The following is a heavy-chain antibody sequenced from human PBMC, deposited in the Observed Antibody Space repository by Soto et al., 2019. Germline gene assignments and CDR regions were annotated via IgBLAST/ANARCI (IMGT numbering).Heavy chain of an antibody. CDR2: IYSGGRT. CDR3: AKMGGITPNYYYGMDV. Sequence: PGGSLRLSCAASGITVSSNHMSWVRQAPGKGLEWVSLIYSGGRTYYADSVKGRFTISRDNSKNTLYLQMNSLRAEATALYYCAKMGGITPNYYYGMDVWGQGTTVTVSS. V-gene: IGHV3-53*01. J-gene: IGHJ6*02. CDR1: GITVSSNH. D-gene: IGHD3-10*01.